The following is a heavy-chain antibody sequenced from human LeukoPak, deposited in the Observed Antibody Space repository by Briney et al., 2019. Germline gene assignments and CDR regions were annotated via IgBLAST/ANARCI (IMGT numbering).Heavy chain of an antibody. V-gene: IGHV3-9*01. D-gene: IGHD3-10*01. CDR3: AKAGSPYYYGSGSYYSLRYYFDY. CDR2: ISWNSGSI. CDR1: GFTVSSNE. J-gene: IGHJ4*02. Sequence: GGSLRLSCAASGFTVSSNEMSWVRQAPGKGLEWVSGISWNSGSIGYADSVKGRFTISRDNAKNSLYLQMNSLRAEDTALYYCAKAGSPYYYGSGSYYSLRYYFDYWGQGTLVTVSS.